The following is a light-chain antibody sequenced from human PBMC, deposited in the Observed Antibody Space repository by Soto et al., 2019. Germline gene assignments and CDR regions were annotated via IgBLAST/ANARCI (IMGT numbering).Light chain of an antibody. V-gene: IGKV3-11*01. CDR1: QSVSSY. CDR2: DAS. Sequence: EIVLTQSPATLSLSPGERATLTRRASQSVSSYLAWYQQKPGQAPRLLIYDASNRATGIPARFSGSGSGTDFTLTISSLEPEDFAVYYCQQHSHWPPWTFGQGAKVDI. CDR3: QQHSHWPPWT. J-gene: IGKJ1*01.